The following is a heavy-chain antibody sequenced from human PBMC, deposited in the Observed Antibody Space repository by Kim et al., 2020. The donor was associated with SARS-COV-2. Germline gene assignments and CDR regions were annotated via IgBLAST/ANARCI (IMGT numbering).Heavy chain of an antibody. D-gene: IGHD3-10*01. J-gene: IGHJ6*02. CDR3: ARGPVWFGEEYGMDV. CDR1: GFTFSSYG. Sequence: GGSLRLSCAASGFTFSSYGMHWVRQAPGKGLEWVAVISYDGSNKYYADSVKGRFTISRDNSKNTLYLQMNSLRAEDTAVYYCARGPVWFGEEYGMDVWGQGTTVTVSS. V-gene: IGHV3-33*05. CDR2: ISYDGSNK.